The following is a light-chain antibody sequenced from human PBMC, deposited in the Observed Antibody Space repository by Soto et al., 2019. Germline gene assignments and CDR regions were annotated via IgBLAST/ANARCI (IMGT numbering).Light chain of an antibody. CDR3: QQYENLPT. CDR1: QGISTF. V-gene: IGKV1-27*01. Sequence: DIQLTQSPSSLSASVGDRVTFTCRASQGISTFLAWYQQKPGKVPKLLIYGSSTLQSGVPSRFSGSGSGTDFTFTISRLQPEDIATYYCQQYENLPTFGQGTRLEI. CDR2: GSS. J-gene: IGKJ5*01.